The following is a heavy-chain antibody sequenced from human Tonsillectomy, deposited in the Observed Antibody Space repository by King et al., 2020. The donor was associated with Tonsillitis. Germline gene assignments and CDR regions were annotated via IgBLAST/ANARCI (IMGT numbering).Heavy chain of an antibody. CDR1: GGSISYYY. CDR3: AIGGLIAVATEAFDI. J-gene: IGHJ3*02. CDR2: IYYSGSA. V-gene: IGHV4-59*01. D-gene: IGHD6-19*01. Sequence: QLQESGPGLVKPSETLSLTCTVSGGSISYYYWSWIRQPPGKGLEWIGYIYYSGSANYNPSLKSRVTISVDTSKNQFSLKLSSVTAADTAVYYCAIGGLIAVATEAFDIWGQGTMVTVSS.